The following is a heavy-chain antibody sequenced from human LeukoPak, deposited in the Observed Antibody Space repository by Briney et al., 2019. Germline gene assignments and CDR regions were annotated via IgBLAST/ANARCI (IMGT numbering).Heavy chain of an antibody. J-gene: IGHJ4*02. CDR1: GGSISSYY. V-gene: IGHV4-59*01. D-gene: IGHD4-11*01. CDR2: VSYDGRT. CDR3: ARDGLQQFGRHFFDF. Sequence: NPSETLSLTCTVSGGSISSYYWSCIRQPPGKGLEWIGYVSYDGRTAYNPSLKSRVTILVDTSNNQFSLELTSVTAADTAMYFCARDGLQQFGRHFFDFWGQGTLVAVSS.